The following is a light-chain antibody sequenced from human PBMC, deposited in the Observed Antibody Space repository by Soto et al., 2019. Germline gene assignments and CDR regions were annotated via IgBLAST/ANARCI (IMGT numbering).Light chain of an antibody. J-gene: IGKJ2*01. CDR1: RDISSS. CDR3: QKYNSAPNT. CDR2: AAS. Sequence: DVQMTQSPSSLSASVGDRVTITCRASRDISSSLAWYQQKPGKVPKLLIYAASTLHAGVQSRFSGSGSGTFFTLTINSLQPEDLATYYCQKYNSAPNTFGRGTRLEIK. V-gene: IGKV1-27*01.